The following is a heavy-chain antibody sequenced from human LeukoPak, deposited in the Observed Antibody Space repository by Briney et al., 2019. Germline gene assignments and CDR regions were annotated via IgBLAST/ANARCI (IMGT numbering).Heavy chain of an antibody. CDR1: GYTSPFYG. CDR2: ISTETQSP. Sequence: GASVKVSCKVSGYTSPFYGITWVRQAPGQGLEWMGWISTETQSPNYAQKLQGRLTITTDTSTSTAYMELRSLRSDDTAVYYCARAQRGLGYSYAHFDYWGQGTLVTVSS. CDR3: ARAQRGLGYSYAHFDY. V-gene: IGHV1-18*01. J-gene: IGHJ4*02. D-gene: IGHD5-18*01.